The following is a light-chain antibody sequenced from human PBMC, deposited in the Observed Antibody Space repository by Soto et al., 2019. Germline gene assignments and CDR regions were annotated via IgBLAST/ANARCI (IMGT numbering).Light chain of an antibody. CDR1: QGNNSF. V-gene: IGKV1-9*01. CDR3: QPYNSYSEA. Sequence: IQLTQSPSSLSASVGDRVTISCRASQGNNSFVAWYQQKSGKAPKLLIYAASTLQSGVPSRFSGSGSGTDFTLTISSLQPEDFANYYCQPYNSYSEAVGQGTKVELK. J-gene: IGKJ1*01. CDR2: AAS.